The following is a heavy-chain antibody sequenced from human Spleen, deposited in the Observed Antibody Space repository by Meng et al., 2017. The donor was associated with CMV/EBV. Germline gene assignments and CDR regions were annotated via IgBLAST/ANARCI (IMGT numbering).Heavy chain of an antibody. V-gene: IGHV4-4*07. Sequence: GSLRLSCTVSGGSISSYYWSWIRQPAGKGLEWIGRIYTSGSTNYNPSLKSRVTMSVDTSKNQFSLKLSSVTAADTAVYYCARFFPSVVVPAAIRDYWGQGTLVTVSS. CDR1: GGSISSYY. CDR2: IYTSGST. J-gene: IGHJ4*02. CDR3: ARFFPSVVVPAAIRDY. D-gene: IGHD2-2*02.